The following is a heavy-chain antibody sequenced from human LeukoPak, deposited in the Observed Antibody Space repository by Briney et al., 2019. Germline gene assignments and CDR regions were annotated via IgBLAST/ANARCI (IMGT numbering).Heavy chain of an antibody. Sequence: PSETLSLTCAVYGGSFSGYYWSWIRQPPGKGLEWIGEINHSVSTNYNPSLKSRVTISVATSKNPFSLKLSSVTAADTAVYYCARYVVVAAVYRYFDLWGRGTLVIVSS. V-gene: IGHV4-34*01. D-gene: IGHD2-15*01. CDR1: GGSFSGYY. CDR2: INHSVST. CDR3: ARYVVVAAVYRYFDL. J-gene: IGHJ2*01.